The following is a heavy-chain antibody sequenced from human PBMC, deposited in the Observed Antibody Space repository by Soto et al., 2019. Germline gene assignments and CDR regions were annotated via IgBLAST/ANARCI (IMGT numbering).Heavy chain of an antibody. CDR2: ISSSSSYI. CDR3: ARVGGYYYYYMDV. J-gene: IGHJ6*03. Sequence: EVQLVESGGGLVKPGGSLKLSCAASGFTFSSYSMNWVRQAPGKGLEWVSSISSSSSYIYYADSVKGRFTISRDNAKNSLYLQMNSLRAEDTAVYYCARVGGYYYYYMDVWGKGTTVTVSS. D-gene: IGHD2-15*01. V-gene: IGHV3-21*01. CDR1: GFTFSSYS.